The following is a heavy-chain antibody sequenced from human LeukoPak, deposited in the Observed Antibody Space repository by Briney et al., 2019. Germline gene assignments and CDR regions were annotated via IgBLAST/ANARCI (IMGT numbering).Heavy chain of an antibody. J-gene: IGHJ4*02. CDR3: ARDRGGGDYFDY. Sequence: SSETLSLTCTVSGGSISSGGYYWSWIRQHPGKGLEWIGYIYYSGSTYYNPSLKSRVTISVDTSKNQFSLKLSSVTAADTAVYYCARDRGGGDYFDYWGQGTLVTVS. V-gene: IGHV4-31*03. D-gene: IGHD2-15*01. CDR1: GGSISSGGYY. CDR2: IYYSGST.